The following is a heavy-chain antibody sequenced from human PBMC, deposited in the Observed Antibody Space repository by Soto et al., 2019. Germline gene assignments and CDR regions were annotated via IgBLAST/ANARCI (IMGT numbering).Heavy chain of an antibody. D-gene: IGHD6-19*01. CDR3: AGGPRSGRRDYFDY. Sequence: SETLSLTCTVSGDSISSFYWSWIRQPPGKGLEWIGYIYYSGSTDYSPSLKSRVTISVDTSKNQFSLKLSSVTAADTAVYYCAGGPRSGRRDYFDYWGQGTLVTVSS. CDR2: IYYSGST. V-gene: IGHV4-59*01. CDR1: GDSISSFY. J-gene: IGHJ4*02.